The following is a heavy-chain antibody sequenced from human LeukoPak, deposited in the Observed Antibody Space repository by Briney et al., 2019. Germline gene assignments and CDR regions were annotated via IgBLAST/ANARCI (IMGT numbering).Heavy chain of an antibody. CDR1: GGSISSGDYY. D-gene: IGHD2-2*01. J-gene: IGHJ4*02. CDR3: ARVGQYQQFDY. V-gene: IGHV4-30-4*08. CDR2: IYYSGST. Sequence: SETLSLTCTVSGGSISSGDYYWSWIRQPPGKGLEWIGYIYYSGSTYYNPSLKSRVTISVDTSKNQFSLKLSSVTAADTAMYYCARVGQYQQFDYWGQGTLVTVSS.